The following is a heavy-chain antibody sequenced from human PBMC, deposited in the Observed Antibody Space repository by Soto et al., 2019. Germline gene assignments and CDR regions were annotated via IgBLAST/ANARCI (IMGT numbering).Heavy chain of an antibody. V-gene: IGHV3-23*01. CDR1: GLTFSSYA. D-gene: IGHD3-22*01. Sequence: GGSLRLSCLASGLTFSSYAMSWVRQGAGKGLEWVSAISGSGGSTYYADSVKGRFTISRDNSKNTLYLQMNSLRAEDTAVYYCAHLDSSDMGDAFDIWGQGTMVTVSS. CDR2: ISGSGGST. CDR3: AHLDSSDMGDAFDI. J-gene: IGHJ3*02.